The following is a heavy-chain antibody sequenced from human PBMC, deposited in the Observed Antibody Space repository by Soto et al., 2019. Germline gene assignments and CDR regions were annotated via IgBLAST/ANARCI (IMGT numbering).Heavy chain of an antibody. CDR3: ARFGAAAAHDDN. CDR2: VHFSGST. J-gene: IGHJ4*01. V-gene: IGHV4-59*01. D-gene: IGHD6-13*01. Sequence: PSETLSLTCTVSGGSISTSSWNWIRQAPGKGLEWVGYVHFSGSTTYNPSLAPRLNISFDMSKSQVYLQLTSVTAADTAVYYCARFGAAAAHDDNWGRGVLVTVSS. CDR1: GGSISTSS.